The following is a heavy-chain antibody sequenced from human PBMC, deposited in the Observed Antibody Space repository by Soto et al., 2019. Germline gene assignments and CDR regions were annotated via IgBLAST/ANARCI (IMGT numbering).Heavy chain of an antibody. CDR3: ARGTDCSSTSCSTPYYYYYGMDV. CDR2: IIPIFGTA. CDR1: GGTFSSYA. Sequence: ASVKVSCKASGGTFSSYAISWVRRAPGQGLEWMGGIIPIFGTANYAQKFQGRVTITADESTSTAYMELSSLRSEDTAVYYCARGTDCSSTSCSTPYYYYYGMDVWGQGTKVTVSS. D-gene: IGHD2-2*01. V-gene: IGHV1-69*13. J-gene: IGHJ6*02.